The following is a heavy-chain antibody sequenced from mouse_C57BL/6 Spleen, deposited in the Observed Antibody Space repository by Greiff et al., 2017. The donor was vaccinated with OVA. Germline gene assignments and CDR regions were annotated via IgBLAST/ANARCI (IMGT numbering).Heavy chain of an antibody. D-gene: IGHD3-3*01. J-gene: IGHJ2*01. CDR3: AKGLDDY. CDR2: INPNNGGT. Sequence: EVQLQQSGPELVKPGASVKISCKASGYTFTDYYMNWVKQSHGKSLEWIGDINPNNGGTSYNQKFKGKATLTVDKSSSTAYMELRSLTSEDSAVYYCAKGLDDYWGQGTTLTVSS. CDR1: GYTFTDYY. V-gene: IGHV1-26*01.